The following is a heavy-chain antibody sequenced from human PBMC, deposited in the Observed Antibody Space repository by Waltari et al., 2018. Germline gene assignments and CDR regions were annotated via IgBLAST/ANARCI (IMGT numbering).Heavy chain of an antibody. D-gene: IGHD6-19*01. CDR2: INACNGNT. J-gene: IGHJ5*02. Sequence: QVQLVQSGAEVKKPGASVKVSCKASGYTFTSYAMHWVRQAPGQRLEGMGWINACNGNTKYSQKFQGRVTITRDTSASTAYMELSSLRSEDTAVYYCARGSSGWYNWFDPWGQGTLVTVSS. CDR3: ARGSSGWYNWFDP. CDR1: GYTFTSYA. V-gene: IGHV1-3*01.